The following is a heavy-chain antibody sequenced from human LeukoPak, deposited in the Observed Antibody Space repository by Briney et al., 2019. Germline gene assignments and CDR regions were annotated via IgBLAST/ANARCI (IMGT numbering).Heavy chain of an antibody. CDR1: GFTFDDYA. CDR3: ARGEVVTASLPDYSYYYMDV. J-gene: IGHJ6*03. V-gene: IGHV3-9*01. CDR2: ISWNSGSI. D-gene: IGHD2-21*02. Sequence: GGSLRLSCAASGFTFDDYAMHWVRQAPGKGLEWVSGISWNSGSIGYADSVKGRFTISRDNAKNSLFLQMNSLRAEDTAVYYCARGEVVTASLPDYSYYYMDVWGKGTTVTISS.